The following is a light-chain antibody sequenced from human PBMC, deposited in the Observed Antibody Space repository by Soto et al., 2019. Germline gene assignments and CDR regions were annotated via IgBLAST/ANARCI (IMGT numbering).Light chain of an antibody. Sequence: EIVLTQSPATLSLFPGERASLSCRASQSVSSYLAWYQQKPGQAPRLLIYDASNRATGIPARFSGSGSGTDFTLTISSLEPEDFAVYYCQQRSNGPPYTFGQGTKLEIK. V-gene: IGKV3-11*01. CDR3: QQRSNGPPYT. J-gene: IGKJ2*01. CDR2: DAS. CDR1: QSVSSY.